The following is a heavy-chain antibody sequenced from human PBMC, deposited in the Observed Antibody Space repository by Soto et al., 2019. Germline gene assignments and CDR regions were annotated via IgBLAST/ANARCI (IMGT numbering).Heavy chain of an antibody. CDR3: ARRQQLPGARYYFYYGFDV. CDR1: GGSISSSGAYS. Sequence: SETLSLTCVVSGGSISSSGAYSWSWIRQPPGKGLEWIGYIYYSGSTYYNPSLKSRVAISLDRTMNQFSLRLNSVTAADTAVYFCARRQQLPGARYYFYYGFDVWGRGTTVTVSS. D-gene: IGHD3-10*01. V-gene: IGHV4-30-2*01. CDR2: IYYSGST. J-gene: IGHJ6*02.